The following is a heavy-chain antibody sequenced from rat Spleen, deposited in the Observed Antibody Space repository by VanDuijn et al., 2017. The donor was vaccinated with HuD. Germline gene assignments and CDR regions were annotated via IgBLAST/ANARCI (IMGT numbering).Heavy chain of an antibody. CDR2: IGSGGDNT. D-gene: IGHD1-9*01. Sequence: EVQLVDHGGGLVQPGRSLKLSCAPSGFTFSIYGMAWVRQAPTKGLEWVASIGSGGDNTYYRDSVKGRFTISRDNAKNTLYLQMDSLRSEDTATYYCARHRYYGYTSLVVDAWGQGASVTVSS. CDR3: ARHRYYGYTSLVVDA. V-gene: IGHV5S13*01. CDR1: GFTFSIYG. J-gene: IGHJ4*01.